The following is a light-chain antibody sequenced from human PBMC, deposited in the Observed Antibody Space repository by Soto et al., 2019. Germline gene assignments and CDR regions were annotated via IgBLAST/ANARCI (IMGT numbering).Light chain of an antibody. CDR3: SSYAGSHTSVV. Sequence: QSALTQPPSASGTPGQSVTISCTGNSSDIGGYNYVSWYQQHPGKAPKLMIYEVSRRPSGVPDRFSGSTSGNTASLTVSGLQAEDEADYYCSSYAGSHTSVVFGGGTKLTVL. CDR1: SSDIGGYNY. J-gene: IGLJ2*01. CDR2: EVS. V-gene: IGLV2-8*01.